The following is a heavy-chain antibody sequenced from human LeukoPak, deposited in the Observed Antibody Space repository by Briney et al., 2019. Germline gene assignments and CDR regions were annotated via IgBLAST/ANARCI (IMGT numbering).Heavy chain of an antibody. J-gene: IGHJ4*02. D-gene: IGHD2-15*01. CDR1: GFTFSNYA. V-gene: IGHV3-23*01. CDR3: AKDSSGYAGCSGGSCYPHAFDY. Sequence: GGSLRLSCAASGFTFSNYAMSWVRQAPGKGPEWVSAISGSGGSTYYADSVKGRFTISRDNSKNTLYLQMNSLRAEDTAVYYCAKDSSGYAGCSGGSCYPHAFDYWGQGTLVTVSS. CDR2: ISGSGGST.